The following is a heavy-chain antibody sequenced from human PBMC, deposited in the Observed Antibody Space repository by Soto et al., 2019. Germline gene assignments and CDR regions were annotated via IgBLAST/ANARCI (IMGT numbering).Heavy chain of an antibody. V-gene: IGHV5-51*01. Sequence: GESLKISCKGSGYSFTSYWIGWVRQMPGKGLEWMGIIYPGDSDTRYSPSFQGQVTISADKSISTAYLQWSSLKASDTALYYCARLDYYDSSGYYLYFDYWGQGTLVTVSS. CDR2: IYPGDSDT. CDR3: ARLDYYDSSGYYLYFDY. J-gene: IGHJ4*02. CDR1: GYSFTSYW. D-gene: IGHD3-22*01.